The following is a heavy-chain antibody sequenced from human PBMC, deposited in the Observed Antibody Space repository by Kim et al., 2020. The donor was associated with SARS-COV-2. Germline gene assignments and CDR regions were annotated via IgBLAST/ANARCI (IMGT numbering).Heavy chain of an antibody. V-gene: IGHV3-15*01. J-gene: IGHJ4*02. CDR3: TTDRFN. CDR2: SHGGKP. Sequence: SHGGKPDYVASVRGRFTISRDDSTNTVFLQMNSLKTEDTAVYYCTTDRFNWGQGILVTVS.